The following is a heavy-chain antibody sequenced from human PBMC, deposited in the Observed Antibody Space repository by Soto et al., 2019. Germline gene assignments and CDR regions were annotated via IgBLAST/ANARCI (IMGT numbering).Heavy chain of an antibody. Sequence: SETLSLTCTVSGGSISNSYWNWIRQSPEKGLEWIGYVSYSGRTNYNPSLQSRVTISVDTSKSRFSLRLSSVTAADTAIYYCAIDSRGWYFFDYWGQGTRVTVSS. D-gene: IGHD6-19*01. CDR3: AIDSRGWYFFDY. J-gene: IGHJ4*02. CDR1: GGSISNSY. CDR2: VSYSGRT. V-gene: IGHV4-59*01.